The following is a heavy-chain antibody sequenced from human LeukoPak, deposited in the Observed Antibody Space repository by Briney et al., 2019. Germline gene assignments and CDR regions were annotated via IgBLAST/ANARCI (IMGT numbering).Heavy chain of an antibody. CDR3: VRDFSNYVAFFDS. CDR2: IYSGGST. J-gene: IGHJ4*02. CDR1: GFTVSSNY. D-gene: IGHD4-11*01. V-gene: IGHV3-66*01. Sequence: GGSLRLSCAASGFTVSSNYMSWVRQAPGKGLEWVSVIYSGGSTYYADSVKGRFTISRDNSKNTLYLQMNSLRAEDTAVYYCVRDFSNYVAFFDSWGQGVLVTVSS.